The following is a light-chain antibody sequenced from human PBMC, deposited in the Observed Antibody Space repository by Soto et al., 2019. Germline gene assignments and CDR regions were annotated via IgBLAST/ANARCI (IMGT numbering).Light chain of an antibody. CDR3: QQHNPWPPYT. V-gene: IGKV3-15*01. Sequence: DIVMTQSPGTLSVSPGERATLSCRASQSVSSNLAWYQQKPGQAPRLLIYGASTRATGIPARFSASGSLTHFSPTNSSPQSEHLAVYFCQQHNPWPPYTFGQGTKQPIK. CDR2: GAS. CDR1: QSVSSN. J-gene: IGKJ2*01.